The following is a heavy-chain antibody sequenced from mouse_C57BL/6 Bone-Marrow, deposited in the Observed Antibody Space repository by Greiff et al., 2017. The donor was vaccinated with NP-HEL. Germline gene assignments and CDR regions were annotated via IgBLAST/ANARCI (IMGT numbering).Heavy chain of an antibody. V-gene: IGHV5-17*01. CDR1: GFTFSDYG. J-gene: IGHJ4*01. CDR2: ISSGSSTI. CDR3: GRRVIYDGCPSYAMDY. Sequence: EVKLMESGGGLVKPGGSLKLSCAASGFTFSDYGMHWVRQAPEKGLEWVAYISSGSSTIYYADTVKGRFTISRDNAKNTLFLQMTSLRSEDTAKYYCGRRVIYDGCPSYAMDYWGQGTSVTVSS. D-gene: IGHD2-3*01.